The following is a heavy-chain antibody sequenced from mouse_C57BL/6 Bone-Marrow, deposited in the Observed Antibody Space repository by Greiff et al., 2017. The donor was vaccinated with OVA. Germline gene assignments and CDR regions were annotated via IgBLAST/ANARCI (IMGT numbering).Heavy chain of an antibody. V-gene: IGHV3-8*01. CDR1: GYSITSDY. CDR2: ISYSGST. Sequence: EVKLQESGPGLAKPSQTLSLTCSVTGYSITSDYWNWIRKFPGNKLEYMGYISYSGSTYYNPSLQSRISITRDTSKIQCYLQLNSVTTEDTATLYGERCGCSSYYYAMDYWGQGTSVTVSS. D-gene: IGHD1-3*01. J-gene: IGHJ4*01. CDR3: ERCGCSSYYYAMDY.